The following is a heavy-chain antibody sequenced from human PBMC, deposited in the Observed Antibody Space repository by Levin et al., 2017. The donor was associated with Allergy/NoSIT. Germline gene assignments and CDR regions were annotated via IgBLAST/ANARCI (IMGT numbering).Heavy chain of an antibody. J-gene: IGHJ4*02. Sequence: GSLRLSCTVSGGSISPYYWSWIRQPPGQRPEWIGEIYHDGSTTYNPSLKTRVIMSLDKSKNQFSLMMTSMTAADTAIYYCARADWGGAPGDHWGQGALVTVSS. CDR2: IYHDGST. D-gene: IGHD7-27*01. CDR3: ARADWGGAPGDH. CDR1: GGSISPYY. V-gene: IGHV4-59*12.